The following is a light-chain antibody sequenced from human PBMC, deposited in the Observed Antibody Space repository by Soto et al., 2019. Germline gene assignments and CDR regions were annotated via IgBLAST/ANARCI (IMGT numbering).Light chain of an antibody. CDR3: QQYYHWGLS. CDR1: QNVASN. J-gene: IGKJ4*01. CDR2: ASS. V-gene: IGKV3D-15*01. Sequence: VMTQSPGNVSVSPGEGVTLFCRASQNVASNLAWYQVKPGQAPRLLIYASSTRATGIPATLSGSGSVTEFSLTISRLQSEDSALSFCQQYYHWGLSFGGGTKVEI.